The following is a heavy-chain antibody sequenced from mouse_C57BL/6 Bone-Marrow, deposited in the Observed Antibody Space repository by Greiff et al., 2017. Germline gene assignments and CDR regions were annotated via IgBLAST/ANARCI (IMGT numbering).Heavy chain of an antibody. D-gene: IGHD1-1*01. CDR1: GFTFSSYA. CDR2: ISDGGSYT. CDR3: ARGGYGSSYPHYWYFDV. J-gene: IGHJ1*03. Sequence: DVKLVESGGGLVKPGGSLKLSCAASGFTFSSYAMSWVRQTPEKRLEWVATISDGGSYTYYPDNVKGRFTISRDNAKNNLYLQMSHLKSEDTAMYYCARGGYGSSYPHYWYFDVWGTGTTVTVSS. V-gene: IGHV5-4*03.